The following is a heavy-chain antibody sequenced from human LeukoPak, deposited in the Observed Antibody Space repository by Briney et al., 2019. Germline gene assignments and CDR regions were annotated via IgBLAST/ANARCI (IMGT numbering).Heavy chain of an antibody. V-gene: IGHV3-73*01. CDR2: IRSKTKNYAT. D-gene: IGHD2-15*01. CDR3: TTQFIAVPGGY. J-gene: IGHJ4*02. CDR1: GFTFSGSA. Sequence: GGSLRLSCAASGFTFSGSAMHWVRQASGKGLEWVGRIRSKTKNYATSYAASVKGRFTISRDDSKNTAYLQIKSLKTEDTAVYYCTTQFIAVPGGYWGQGTLVTVSS.